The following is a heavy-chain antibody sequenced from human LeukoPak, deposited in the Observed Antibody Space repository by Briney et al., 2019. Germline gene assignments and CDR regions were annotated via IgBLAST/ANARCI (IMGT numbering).Heavy chain of an antibody. CDR1: GFTFSSYG. V-gene: IGHV3-33*01. J-gene: IGHJ4*02. Sequence: PGGSLRLSCAASGFTFSSYGMHWVRQAPGKGLGWVAVIWYDGSNKYYADSVKGRFTISRDNSKNTLYLQMNSLRAEDTAVYYCARDYYDSSFDYWGQGTLVTVSS. D-gene: IGHD3-22*01. CDR2: IWYDGSNK. CDR3: ARDYYDSSFDY.